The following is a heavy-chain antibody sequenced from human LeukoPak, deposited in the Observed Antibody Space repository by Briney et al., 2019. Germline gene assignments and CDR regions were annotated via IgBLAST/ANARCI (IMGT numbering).Heavy chain of an antibody. D-gene: IGHD3-22*01. Sequence: ASVKVSCKASGYTFTGYYMHWVRQAPGQGLEWMGWINPNSGGTNYAQKFQGRVTMTRDTSISTAYMELSRLRSDDTAVYYCARAYDSSGYYYVYSYYMDVWGKGTTVTVSS. CDR2: INPNSGGT. V-gene: IGHV1-2*02. CDR3: ARAYDSSGYYYVYSYYMDV. J-gene: IGHJ6*03. CDR1: GYTFTGYY.